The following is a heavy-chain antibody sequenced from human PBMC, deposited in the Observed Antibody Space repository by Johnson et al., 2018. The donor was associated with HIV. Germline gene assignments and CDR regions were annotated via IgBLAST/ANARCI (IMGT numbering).Heavy chain of an antibody. Sequence: VQLVESGGGLVKPGGSLRLSCAASGFTFSDYYMSWIRQAPGKGLEWVSVIYSGGSTYHADSVRGRFTISRDNSKNTLYLQMNSLKVEDTAVYYCARDLIVGATRGGAFDIWGQGSMVTVSS. CDR2: IYSGGST. J-gene: IGHJ3*02. CDR3: ARDLIVGATRGGAFDI. V-gene: IGHV3-66*01. D-gene: IGHD1-26*01. CDR1: GFTFSDYY.